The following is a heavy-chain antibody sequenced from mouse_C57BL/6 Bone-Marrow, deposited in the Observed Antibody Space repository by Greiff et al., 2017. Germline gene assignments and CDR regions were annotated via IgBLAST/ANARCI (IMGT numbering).Heavy chain of an antibody. CDR1: GYTFTSYW. CDR3: ASRIYCDYEGFSY. V-gene: IGHV1-64*01. CDR2: IHPNSGST. Sequence: QVQLQQPGAELVKPGASVKLSCKASGYTFTSYWMHWVKQRPGQGLEWIGMIHPNSGSTNSNEKFKSKATLTVDKSSSTAYMQLRSLTSEDSAVYFCASRIYCDYEGFSYWGQVTLVTVSA. D-gene: IGHD2-4*01. J-gene: IGHJ3*01.